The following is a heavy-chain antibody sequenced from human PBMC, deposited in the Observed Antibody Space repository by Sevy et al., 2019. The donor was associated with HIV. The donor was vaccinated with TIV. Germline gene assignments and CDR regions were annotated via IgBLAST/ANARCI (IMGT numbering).Heavy chain of an antibody. J-gene: IGHJ3*02. D-gene: IGHD3-10*01. CDR2: IYYSGST. Sequence: SETLSLTCTVSGGSISSYYWSWIRQPPGKGLEWIGYIYYSGSTNYNASLKSRVTISVDMSKNQFSLKLGSVTAADTGVYYCARVKSYYYGLESRYDAFDIWGQGTMVTVSS. CDR3: ARVKSYYYGLESRYDAFDI. V-gene: IGHV4-59*01. CDR1: GGSISSYY.